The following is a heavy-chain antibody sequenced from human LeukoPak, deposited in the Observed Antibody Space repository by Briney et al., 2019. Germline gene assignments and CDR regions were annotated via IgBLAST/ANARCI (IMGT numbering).Heavy chain of an antibody. CDR1: GFTFSSYS. CDR2: ISSSSSYI. J-gene: IGHJ2*01. Sequence: GGPLRLSCAASGFTFSSYSMNWVRQAPGKGLEWVSSISSSSSYIYCADSVKGRFTISRDNAKNSLYLQMNSLRAEDTAVYYCARDAELRYFDWLFPPRYFDLWGRGTLVTVSS. V-gene: IGHV3-21*01. D-gene: IGHD3-9*01. CDR3: ARDAELRYFDWLFPPRYFDL.